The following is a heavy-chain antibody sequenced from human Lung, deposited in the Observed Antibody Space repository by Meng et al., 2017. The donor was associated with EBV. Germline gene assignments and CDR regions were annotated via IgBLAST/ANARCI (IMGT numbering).Heavy chain of an antibody. J-gene: IGHJ4*02. CDR3: GRDLRSSWSHLTYFDL. V-gene: IGHV1-3*04. Sequence: QVQLVQSGAEVKKPGASVILSCKASGYSFTSYPMNWLRQAPGERLEWVGWINTANGATRYSPTFQGRGTITRDTSATTVFLDLRSLTSADTAVYYCGRDLRSSWSHLTYFDLWGRGTLVTVSS. D-gene: IGHD6-19*01. CDR1: GYSFTSYP. CDR2: INTANGAT.